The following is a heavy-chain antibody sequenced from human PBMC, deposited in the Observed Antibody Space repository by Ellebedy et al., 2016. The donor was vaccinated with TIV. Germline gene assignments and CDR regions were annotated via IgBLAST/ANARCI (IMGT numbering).Heavy chain of an antibody. V-gene: IGHV3-30*03. CDR1: GFTFSSYG. J-gene: IGHJ4*02. CDR3: VKAWGD. CDR2: ISYDGSNK. D-gene: IGHD3-16*01. Sequence: GESLKISCAASGFTFSSYGMHWVRQAPGKGLEWVAVISYDGSNKYYADSVKGRFTIYRDNSKHTLYLQMSSLRAEDTAMYYCVKAWGDWGQGALVTVSS.